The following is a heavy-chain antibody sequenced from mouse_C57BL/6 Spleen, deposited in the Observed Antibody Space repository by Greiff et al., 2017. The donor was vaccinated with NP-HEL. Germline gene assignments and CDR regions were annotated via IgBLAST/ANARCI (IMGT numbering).Heavy chain of an antibody. J-gene: IGHJ4*01. CDR3: ARHPPYYYGSSYDAMDY. D-gene: IGHD1-1*01. Sequence: EVKVVESGGGLVQPGGSLKLSCAASGFTFSDYYMYWVRQTPEKRLEWVAYISNGGGSTYYPDTVKGRFTISRDNAKNTLYLQMSRLKSEDTAMYYCARHPPYYYGSSYDAMDYWGQGTSVTVSS. CDR1: GFTFSDYY. CDR2: ISNGGGST. V-gene: IGHV5-12*01.